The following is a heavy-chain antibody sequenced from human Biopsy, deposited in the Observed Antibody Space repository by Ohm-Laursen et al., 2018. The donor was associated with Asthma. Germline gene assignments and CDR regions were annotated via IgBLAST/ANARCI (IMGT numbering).Heavy chain of an antibody. V-gene: IGHV3-53*01. J-gene: IGHJ3*02. Sequence: SLRLSCAASGFAVSRDHMFWVRQAPGKGLEWVSVIYGGGGTYYTDSVQGRVTISRDNSKNTLSLQMNSLRAEDTAVYYCARAYGGSFFSGSFDIWGQGTMVTVSS. CDR3: ARAYGGSFFSGSFDI. D-gene: IGHD4-23*01. CDR1: GFAVSRDH. CDR2: IYGGGGT.